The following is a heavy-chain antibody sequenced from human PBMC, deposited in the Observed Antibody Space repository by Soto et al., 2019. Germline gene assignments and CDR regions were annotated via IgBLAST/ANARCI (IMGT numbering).Heavy chain of an antibody. Sequence: QARLFQSGPELQRPGASTNISCRASGYDFTGSYLHWVRRAPGQAPQWMGMINPETGSTTYAETFRGRVAMTTDRSACTVYLGLARLTSDDSATYYCARKSCSGTSCYWYFDFWGQGTSVTVS. CDR3: ARKSCSGTSCYWYFDF. CDR1: GYDFTGSY. V-gene: IGHV1-2*02. D-gene: IGHD2-2*01. J-gene: IGHJ4*02. CDR2: INPETGST.